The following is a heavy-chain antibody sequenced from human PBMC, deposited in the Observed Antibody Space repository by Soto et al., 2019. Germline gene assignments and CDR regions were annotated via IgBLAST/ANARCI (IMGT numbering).Heavy chain of an antibody. CDR1: GFTLGSYT. CDR3: AKDRQPDGIWTFDY. CDR2: IFTGTGST. V-gene: IGHV3-23*01. J-gene: IGHJ4*02. D-gene: IGHD3-9*01. Sequence: GGSLRLSCSASGFTLGSYTMTWFRLAPGKGLQWVSTIFTGTGSTAYADSVRGRFSISRDDSKNILYLQMNSLRVEDTALYFCAKDRQPDGIWTFDYWGRGTLVTVSS.